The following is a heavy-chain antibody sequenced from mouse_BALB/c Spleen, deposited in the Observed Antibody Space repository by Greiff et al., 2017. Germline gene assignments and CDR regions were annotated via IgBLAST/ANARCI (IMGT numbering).Heavy chain of an antibody. CDR2: INPNNGGT. V-gene: IGHV1-18*01. J-gene: IGHJ1*01. CDR1: GYTFTDYN. CDR3: ARGRVITTAYFDV. D-gene: IGHD1-2*01. Sequence: EVQLVESGPELVKPGASVKIPCKASGYTFTDYNMDWVKQSHGKSLEWIGDINPNNGGTIYNQKFKGKATLTVDKSSSTAYMELRSLTSEDTAFYYCARGRVITTAYFDVWGAGTTVTVSS.